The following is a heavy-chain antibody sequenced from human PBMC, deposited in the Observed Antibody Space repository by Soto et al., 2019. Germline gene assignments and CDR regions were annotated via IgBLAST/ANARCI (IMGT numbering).Heavy chain of an antibody. V-gene: IGHV1-69*13. Sequence: GASVKVSCKASGGTFSSYAISWVRQAPGQGLEWMGGIIPIFGTPNYAQNFQGRVTITADESTSTAYMELSSLRSEDTAVYYCARGGRYCSGTSCSYGMDVWGQGTTVTVS. J-gene: IGHJ6*02. CDR1: GGTFSSYA. D-gene: IGHD2-2*01. CDR3: ARGGRYCSGTSCSYGMDV. CDR2: IIPIFGTP.